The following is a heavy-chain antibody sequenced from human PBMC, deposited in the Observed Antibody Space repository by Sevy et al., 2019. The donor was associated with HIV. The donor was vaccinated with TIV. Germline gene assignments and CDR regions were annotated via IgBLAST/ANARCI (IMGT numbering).Heavy chain of an antibody. CDR2: IGSSGSYI. CDR3: ARDHGEGNYYDSSGYYYGGSLDH. J-gene: IGHJ4*02. Sequence: GESLKISCAASGFTFSTYSMNWVRQAPGKGLEWVSFIGSSGSYIYYAGSLMGRFTVSRDNAKNSLYLQMNSLRAEDTAVYYCARDHGEGNYYDSSGYYYGGSLDHWGQGTLVTVSS. CDR1: GFTFSTYS. D-gene: IGHD3-22*01. V-gene: IGHV3-21*01.